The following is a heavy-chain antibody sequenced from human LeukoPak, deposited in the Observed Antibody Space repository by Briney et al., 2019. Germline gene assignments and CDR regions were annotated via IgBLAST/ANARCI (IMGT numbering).Heavy chain of an antibody. Sequence: PSETLSLTCTVSGGSISSYYWGWIRQPPGKGLEWIGSMYYSGSTYYNPSLKSRVTISVDTSKNQFSLNLRSVTAADTAVYYCARHAFYYYYYMDVWGKGTTVTVSS. CDR1: GGSISSYY. D-gene: IGHD3-16*01. CDR3: ARHAFYYYYYMDV. CDR2: MYYSGST. J-gene: IGHJ6*03. V-gene: IGHV4-39*07.